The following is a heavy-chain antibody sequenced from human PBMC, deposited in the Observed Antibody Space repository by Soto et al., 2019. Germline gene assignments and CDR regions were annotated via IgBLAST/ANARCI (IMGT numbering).Heavy chain of an antibody. CDR3: AKDLRPDGVWDFDY. J-gene: IGHJ4*02. D-gene: IGHD4-17*01. CDR1: GFTFSSYT. V-gene: IGHV3-23*01. CDR2: INSGGRT. Sequence: EVQLLESGGDLVQPGGSLRLSCAASGFTFSSYTMTWVRQAPGQGLEWVSGINSGGRTYYADSVKGRFTISGDDSKNTLYLQIISLRAEDTAVYYCAKDLRPDGVWDFDYWGQGTLVTVSS.